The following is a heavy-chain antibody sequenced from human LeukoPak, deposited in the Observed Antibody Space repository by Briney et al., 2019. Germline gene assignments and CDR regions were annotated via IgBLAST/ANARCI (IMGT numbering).Heavy chain of an antibody. J-gene: IGHJ4*02. CDR1: GYTFTSYD. CDR3: ARGRGVRIVGATGYFDY. D-gene: IGHD1-26*01. Sequence: ASVKVSCKASGYTFTSYDINWVRQATGQGLEWMGWMNPNSGNTGYAQKFQGRVTMTRNTSISTAYMELSSLRSEDTAVYYCARGRGVRIVGATGYFDYWGQGTLVTVSS. V-gene: IGHV1-8*01. CDR2: MNPNSGNT.